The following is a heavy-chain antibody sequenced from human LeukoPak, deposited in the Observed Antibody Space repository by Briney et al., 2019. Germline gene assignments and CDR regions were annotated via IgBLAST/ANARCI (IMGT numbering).Heavy chain of an antibody. D-gene: IGHD3-22*01. CDR3: ASLFEGTYYYDSSGYRAIDY. CDR2: IIPILGIA. CDR1: GGTFSSYA. V-gene: IGHV1-69*04. J-gene: IGHJ4*02. Sequence: SVKVSCKASGGTFSSYAISWVRQAPGQGLEWMGRIIPILGIANYAQKFQGRVTITADKSTSTAYMELSSLRSEDTAVYYCASLFEGTYYYDSSGYRAIDYWGQGTLVTVSS.